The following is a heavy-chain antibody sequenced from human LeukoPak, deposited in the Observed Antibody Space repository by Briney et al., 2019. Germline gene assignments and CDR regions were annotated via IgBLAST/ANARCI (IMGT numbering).Heavy chain of an antibody. D-gene: IGHD3-10*01. J-gene: IGHJ3*01. CDR2: IYHSGNT. CDR3: ARVLYYGSGSGTFDV. V-gene: IGHV4-38-2*01. CDR1: GYSISSGHY. Sequence: KPSETLSLTCAVSGYSISSGHYWGWIRQPPGKGLEWIGSIYHSGNTYYNPSLKSRVTISVDTSKNQFSLKLNSVTAADTAVYYCARVLYYGSGSGTFDVWGQGTMVTVSS.